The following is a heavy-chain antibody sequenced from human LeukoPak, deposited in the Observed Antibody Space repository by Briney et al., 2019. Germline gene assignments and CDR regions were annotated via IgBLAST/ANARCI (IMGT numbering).Heavy chain of an antibody. CDR3: AKDRGLAVAGRVFDY. V-gene: IGHV3-30-3*01. D-gene: IGHD6-19*01. CDR2: ISYDGSNK. J-gene: IGHJ4*02. CDR1: GFTFSSYA. Sequence: GGSLRLSCAASGFTFSSYAMHWVRQAPGKGLEWVAVISYDGSNKYYADSVKGRFTISRDNSKNTLYLQMNSLRAEDTAVYYCAKDRGLAVAGRVFDYWGQGTLVTVSS.